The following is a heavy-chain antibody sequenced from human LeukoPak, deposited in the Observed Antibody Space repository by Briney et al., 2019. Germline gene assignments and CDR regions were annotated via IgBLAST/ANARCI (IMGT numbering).Heavy chain of an antibody. V-gene: IGHV4-59*01. CDR1: GGSISSYY. J-gene: IGHJ3*02. CDR3: ARSSYYYAADAFDI. Sequence: SETLSLTCTVSGGSISSYYWSWIRQPPGKGLEWIGYIYYSGSTNYNPSLKSRVTISIDTSKNQFSLKLNSVTAADTAVYYCARSSYYYAADAFDIWGQGTMVTVSS. CDR2: IYYSGST. D-gene: IGHD3-10*01.